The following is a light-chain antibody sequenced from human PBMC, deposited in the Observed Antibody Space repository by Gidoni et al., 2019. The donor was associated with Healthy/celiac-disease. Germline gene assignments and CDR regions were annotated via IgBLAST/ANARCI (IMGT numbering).Light chain of an antibody. V-gene: IGKV3-20*01. Sequence: IVLTPSPVTLSLSPGERATLSCRASQSVSSSYLAWYQQKPGQAPRLLIYGASSRATGIPDRFSGSGSGTDFTLTISRLEPEDFAVYYCQQYGSSRRTFGQGTKVEIK. CDR3: QQYGSSRRT. CDR2: GAS. J-gene: IGKJ1*01. CDR1: QSVSSSY.